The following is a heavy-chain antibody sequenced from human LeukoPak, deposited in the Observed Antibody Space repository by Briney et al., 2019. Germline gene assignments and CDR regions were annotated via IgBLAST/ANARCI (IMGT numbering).Heavy chain of an antibody. CDR3: ARVGGSVYYYYYGMDV. D-gene: IGHD1-26*01. CDR2: ISSNGGST. V-gene: IGHV3-64*01. J-gene: IGHJ6*02. Sequence: GGSLRLSCAASGFTFSSYAMHWVRQAPGKRLEYVSAISSNGGSTYYANFVKGRFTISRDNSKNTLYLQMGSLRAEDMALYYCARVGGSVYYYYYGMDVWGQGTTVTVSS. CDR1: GFTFSSYA.